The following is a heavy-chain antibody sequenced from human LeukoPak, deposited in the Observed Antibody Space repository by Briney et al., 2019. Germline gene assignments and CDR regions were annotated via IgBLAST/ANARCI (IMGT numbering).Heavy chain of an antibody. D-gene: IGHD3-10*01. CDR1: GFTFSSYS. CDR3: AKVELLRWFDP. CDR2: ISSSSSYI. J-gene: IGHJ5*02. V-gene: IGHV3-21*04. Sequence: PGGSLRLSCAASGFTFSSYSMNWVRQAPGKGLEWVSSISSSSSYIYYADSVKGRFTISRDNSKNTLYLQMNSLRAEDTAVYYCAKVELLRWFDPWGQGTLVTVSS.